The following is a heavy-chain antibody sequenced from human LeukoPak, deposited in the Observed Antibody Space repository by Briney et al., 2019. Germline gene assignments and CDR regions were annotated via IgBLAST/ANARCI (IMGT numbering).Heavy chain of an antibody. Sequence: PGGSLRLSCAASGFTFSSYSMSWVRQAPGKGLEWVSYITSTSSTVYYAYSVKCRSTVSRDNAKNSLYLQMNSLRDEDTAMFYCARVGDGYSVNYFDFWGQGTLVTVSS. CDR2: ITSTSSTV. CDR3: ARVGDGYSVNYFDF. V-gene: IGHV3-48*02. CDR1: GFTFSSYS. J-gene: IGHJ4*02. D-gene: IGHD5-24*01.